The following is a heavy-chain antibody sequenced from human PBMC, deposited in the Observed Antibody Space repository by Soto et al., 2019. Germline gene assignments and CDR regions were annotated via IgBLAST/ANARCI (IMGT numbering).Heavy chain of an antibody. CDR2: IYYSGST. D-gene: IGHD3-16*01. V-gene: IGHV4-31*03. Sequence: SETLSLTCTVSGGSISSGDYYWSWLRQHPGKGLEWIGYIYYSGSTYYNPSLKSRVTISVDTSNNQFSLKLSSVTAADTAVYYCAISRGTRTSPHAIQSRGPGILGTRSS. J-gene: IGHJ1*01. CDR3: AISRGTRTSPHAIQS. CDR1: GGSISSGDYY.